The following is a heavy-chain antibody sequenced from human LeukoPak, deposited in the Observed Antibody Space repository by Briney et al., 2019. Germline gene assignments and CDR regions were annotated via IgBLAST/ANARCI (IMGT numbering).Heavy chain of an antibody. CDR1: VYNFASYT. V-gene: IGHV1-3*01. Sequence: ASVKVSCKTSVYNFASYTMHWRRHAPGQSPEWMGSINGDNGNTKYSEKFQGRVTFTRDTPAGSAYMELSRLGSEDTAVYYCARSSSGTYHYWGQGTLVTASS. CDR2: INGDNGNT. CDR3: ARSSSGTYHY. J-gene: IGHJ4*02. D-gene: IGHD3-10*01.